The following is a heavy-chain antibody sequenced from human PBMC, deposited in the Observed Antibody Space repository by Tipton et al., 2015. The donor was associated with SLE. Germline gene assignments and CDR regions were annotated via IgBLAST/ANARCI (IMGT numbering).Heavy chain of an antibody. Sequence: TLSLTCTVSGGSISSYYWSWIRQPPGKGLEWIGYIYYSGSTNYNPSLKSRVTLSVDTSKNQFSLKLSSVTAADTAVYYCARRLTRYSGYDYFDYWGQGTLVTVSS. D-gene: IGHD5-12*01. CDR1: GGSISSYY. V-gene: IGHV4-59*08. CDR3: ARRLTRYSGYDYFDY. CDR2: IYYSGST. J-gene: IGHJ4*02.